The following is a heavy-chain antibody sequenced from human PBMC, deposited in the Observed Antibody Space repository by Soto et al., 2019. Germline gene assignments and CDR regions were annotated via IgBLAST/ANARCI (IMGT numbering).Heavy chain of an antibody. CDR1: GGSISSSNW. V-gene: IGHV4-4*02. CDR2: IYHSGST. J-gene: IGHJ4*02. CDR3: ARGVIVGATTILGYFDY. Sequence: SETLSLTCAVSGGSISSSNWWSWVRQPPGKGLEWIGEIYHSGSTNYNPSLKSRVTISVDKSKNQFSLKLSSVTAADTAVYYCARGVIVGATTILGYFDYWGQGTLVTVSS. D-gene: IGHD1-26*01.